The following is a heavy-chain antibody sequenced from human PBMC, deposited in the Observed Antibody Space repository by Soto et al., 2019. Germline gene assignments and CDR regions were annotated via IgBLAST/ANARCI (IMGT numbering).Heavy chain of an antibody. D-gene: IGHD1-1*01. CDR3: ASWHEREHAYDV. CDR2: LYDVDGT. J-gene: IGHJ3*01. CDR1: GLTVSGKKY. Sequence: DVQLVESGGGLIQPGESLRLSCAAFGLTVSGKKYVAWLRQAPGKGLEWVSALYDVDGTYYADSVKGRFTTSRDSSKTTVDLQMNGLRPDDTAVYYCASWHEREHAYDVWGQGTTVTVSS. V-gene: IGHV3-53*01.